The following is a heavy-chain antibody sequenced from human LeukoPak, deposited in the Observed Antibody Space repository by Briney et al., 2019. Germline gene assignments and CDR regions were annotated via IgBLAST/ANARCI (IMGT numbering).Heavy chain of an antibody. CDR3: ARGSTRLYYYYMDV. CDR2: IYYSGST. D-gene: IGHD2-2*01. Sequence: SETLSLTCTVSGGSISSYYWSWIRQPPGKGLEGIGYIYYSGSTNYNPSLKSRVTISVDTSKNQFSLKLSSVTAADTAVYYCARGSTRLYYYYMDVWGKGTTVTVSS. J-gene: IGHJ6*03. V-gene: IGHV4-59*01. CDR1: GGSISSYY.